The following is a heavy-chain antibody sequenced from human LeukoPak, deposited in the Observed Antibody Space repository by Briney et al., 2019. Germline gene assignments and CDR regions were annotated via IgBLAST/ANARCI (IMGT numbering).Heavy chain of an antibody. J-gene: IGHJ4*02. V-gene: IGHV3-21*01. CDR2: ITSSSSYI. CDR1: GFTFSSYT. D-gene: IGHD5-18*01. Sequence: GGSLRLSCADSGFTFSSYTMNWVRQAPGKGLEWVSSITSSSSYIYYADSVKGRFTISRDNARNSLYLQMNSLRAEDTAVYYCARDDGSYGYVVREGYFDYWGQGTLVTVSS. CDR3: ARDDGSYGYVVREGYFDY.